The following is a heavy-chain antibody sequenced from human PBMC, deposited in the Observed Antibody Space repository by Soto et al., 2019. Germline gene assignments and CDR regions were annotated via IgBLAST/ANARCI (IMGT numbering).Heavy chain of an antibody. Sequence: QVQLVQSGAEVKKPGASVKVSCKASGYTFTGYYMHWVRQAPGQGLEWMGWINPNSGGTNYAQKFQGRVTMTMDTSISTAYMELRRLRSDDTAVYYCAREGHYDFWSGSNWFDPWGQGTLVTVSS. V-gene: IGHV1-2*02. CDR1: GYTFTGYY. D-gene: IGHD3-3*01. CDR3: AREGHYDFWSGSNWFDP. CDR2: INPNSGGT. J-gene: IGHJ5*02.